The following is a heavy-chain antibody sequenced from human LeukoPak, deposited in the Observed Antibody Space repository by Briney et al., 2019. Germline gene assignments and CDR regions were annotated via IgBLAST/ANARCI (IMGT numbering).Heavy chain of an antibody. Sequence: GGSLRLSCATSGFTFASYDMIWVRQAPGKGLEWVSTISTGSNYIYYAGSVKGRFTISRDNAKGSLYLQMSSLRAEDTAIYYCAKNVESKTLIRRSWFDPWGQGTLVTVSS. V-gene: IGHV3-21*01. J-gene: IGHJ5*02. CDR2: ISTGSNYI. CDR3: AKNVESKTLIRRSWFDP. CDR1: GFTFASYD. D-gene: IGHD2-21*01.